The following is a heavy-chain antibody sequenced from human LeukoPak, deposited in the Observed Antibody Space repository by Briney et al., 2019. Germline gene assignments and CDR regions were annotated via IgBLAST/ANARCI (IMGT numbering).Heavy chain of an antibody. CDR3: ARDAYYYDSSGYSPYYFDY. J-gene: IGHJ4*02. V-gene: IGHV3-23*01. CDR1: GFTSSSYA. CDR2: SSGSGGST. Sequence: PGGSLRLSCAASGFTSSSYAMSWVRQAAGKGLEWVSASSGSGGSTYYADSVKGRFTISRDNAKNSLYLQMNSLRAEDTAVYYRARDAYYYDSSGYSPYYFDYWGQGTLVTVSS. D-gene: IGHD3-22*01.